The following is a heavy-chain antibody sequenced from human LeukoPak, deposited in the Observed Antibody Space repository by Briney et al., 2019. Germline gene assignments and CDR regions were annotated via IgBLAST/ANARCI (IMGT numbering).Heavy chain of an antibody. CDR2: INSDGSST. CDR1: GCTFSNYW. J-gene: IGHJ4*02. CDR3: ARVDTATTLFPF. D-gene: IGHD4-17*01. Sequence: GGSLRLSCAASGCTFSNYWMHWVRQAPGKGLVWVSRINSDGSSTNYADSVKGRFTISRDNAKNTLYLQMNSLRADDTGMYYCARVDTATTLFPFWGQGTLVTVSS. V-gene: IGHV3-74*01.